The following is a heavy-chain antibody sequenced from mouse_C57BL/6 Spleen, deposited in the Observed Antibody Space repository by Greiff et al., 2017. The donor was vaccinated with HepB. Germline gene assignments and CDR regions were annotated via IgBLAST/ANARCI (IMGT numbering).Heavy chain of an antibody. V-gene: IGHV1-76*01. CDR3: ARGGYAQDYFDY. J-gene: IGHJ2*01. D-gene: IGHD2-10*02. Sequence: LQESGAELVRPGASVKLSCKASGYTFTDYYINWVKQRPGQGLEWIARIYPGSGNTYYNEKFKGKATLTAEKSSSTAYMQLSSLTSEDSAVYFCARGGYAQDYFDYWGQGTTLTVSS. CDR1: GYTFTDYY. CDR2: IYPGSGNT.